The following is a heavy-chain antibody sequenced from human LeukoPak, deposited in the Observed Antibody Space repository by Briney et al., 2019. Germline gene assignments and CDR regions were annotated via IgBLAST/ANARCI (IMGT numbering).Heavy chain of an antibody. CDR2: ISYDGSNK. J-gene: IGHJ4*02. V-gene: IGHV3-30-3*01. CDR3: ARGGLYCSSTSCFSYYFDY. Sequence: GGSLRLSCAASGFTFSSYAMHWVRQAPGKGLEWVAVISYDGSNKYYADSVKGRFTISRDNSKNTLYLQMNSLRAEDTAVYYCARGGLYCSSTSCFSYYFDYWGQGTLVTVSS. CDR1: GFTFSSYA. D-gene: IGHD2-2*01.